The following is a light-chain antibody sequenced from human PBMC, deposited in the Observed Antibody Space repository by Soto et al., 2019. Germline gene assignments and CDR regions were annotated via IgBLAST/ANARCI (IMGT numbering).Light chain of an antibody. CDR3: QQYASSMGT. J-gene: IGKJ1*01. V-gene: IGKV3-20*01. CDR2: RAS. CDR1: QTVSSNY. Sequence: EIVLTQSPGTLSLSPGERATLSCRASQTVSSNYLAWYHQKPGQAPRLLIYRASSRATGIPDRFSGSGSGTDVTLTISRLEPEDFAVYYCQQYASSMGTFGQGTKVEIK.